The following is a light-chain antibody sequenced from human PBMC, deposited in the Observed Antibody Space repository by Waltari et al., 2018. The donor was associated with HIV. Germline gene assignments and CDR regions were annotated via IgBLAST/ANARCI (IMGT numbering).Light chain of an antibody. J-gene: IGLJ3*02. CDR1: NSNIGAGYD. Sequence: QSVLTQPPSVSGAPGQRVTISCTGSNSNIGAGYDIHWYQQLPGTAPKLLIYVNSNRPSRVPDRFSGAKSGTSASLAITGLQAEDEADYYCQSYDSSLSGWVFGGGTKLTVL. CDR2: VNS. V-gene: IGLV1-40*01. CDR3: QSYDSSLSGWV.